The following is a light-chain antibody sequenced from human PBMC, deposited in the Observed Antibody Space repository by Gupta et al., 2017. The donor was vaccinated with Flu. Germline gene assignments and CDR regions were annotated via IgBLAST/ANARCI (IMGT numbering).Light chain of an antibody. CDR1: GGPEY. CDR3: SSYTGYTIE. Sequence: GGPEYVSWYQQYPGKVPKLIIYEGSYRPSGISARFSGSKSGNTASLTISGLQPDDEAYYCCSSYTGYTIEFGGGTKVTVL. J-gene: IGLJ2*01. CDR2: EGS. V-gene: IGLV2-14*01.